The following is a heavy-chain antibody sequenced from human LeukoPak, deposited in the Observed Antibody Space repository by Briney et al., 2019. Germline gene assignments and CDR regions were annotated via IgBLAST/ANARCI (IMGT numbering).Heavy chain of an antibody. CDR1: GFTFSDYY. Sequence: GGSLRLSCAASGFTFSDYYMSRIRQAPGKGLEWISYISNSGSTIYYADSVKGRFTISRDNAKNSLYLQMNSLRAEDTAVYYCARGPDYYDSSGYLVNWGQGTLVTVSS. CDR3: ARGPDYYDSSGYLVN. CDR2: ISNSGSTI. V-gene: IGHV3-11*04. J-gene: IGHJ4*02. D-gene: IGHD3-22*01.